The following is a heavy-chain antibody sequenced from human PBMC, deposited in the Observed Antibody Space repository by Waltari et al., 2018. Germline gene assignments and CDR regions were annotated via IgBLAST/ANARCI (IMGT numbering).Heavy chain of an antibody. CDR1: GFTSTTYT. D-gene: IGHD6-13*01. CDR3: AGGYSSYYGMDV. V-gene: IGHV3-21*02. CDR2: ISSTSSDI. J-gene: IGHJ6*02. Sequence: EVQLVESGGGLVKPGGSLRLSCAAAGFTSTTYTMNWVRQAPGTGLEWVSSISSTSSDIYYADSVKGRFTISRDNAKSSLYLQLNSLRAEDTAVYYCAGGYSSYYGMDVWGQGTTVTVSS.